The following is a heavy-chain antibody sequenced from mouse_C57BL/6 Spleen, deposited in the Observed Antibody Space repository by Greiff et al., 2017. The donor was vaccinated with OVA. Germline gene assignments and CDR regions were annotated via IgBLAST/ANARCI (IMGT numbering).Heavy chain of an antibody. J-gene: IGHJ3*01. V-gene: IGHV1-81*01. Sequence: LVESGAELARPGASVKLSCKASGYTFTSYGISWVKQRTGQGLEWIGEIYPRSGNTYYNEKFKGKATLTADKSSSTAYMELRSLTSEDSAVYFCARDDYDGAWFAYWGQGTLVTVSA. CDR1: GYTFTSYG. CDR2: IYPRSGNT. CDR3: ARDDYDGAWFAY. D-gene: IGHD2-4*01.